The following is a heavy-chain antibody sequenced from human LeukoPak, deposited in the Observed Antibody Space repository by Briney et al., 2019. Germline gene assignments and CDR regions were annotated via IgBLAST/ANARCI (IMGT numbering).Heavy chain of an antibody. Sequence: SETLSLTCTVSGGSISSYYWSWIRQPPGKGLEWIGYIYYSGSTNYNPPLKSRVTISVDTSKNQFSLKLSFVTAADTAVYYCAVTRGYSGYDWDYWGQGTLVTVSS. D-gene: IGHD5-12*01. CDR1: GGSISSYY. CDR2: IYYSGST. V-gene: IGHV4-59*01. J-gene: IGHJ4*02. CDR3: AVTRGYSGYDWDY.